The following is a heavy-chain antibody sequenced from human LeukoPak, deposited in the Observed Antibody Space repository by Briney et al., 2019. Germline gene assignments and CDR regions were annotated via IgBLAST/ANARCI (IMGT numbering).Heavy chain of an antibody. CDR3: AKDKTSLVRGVMLQ. CDR1: GFTFSSFG. CDR2: ISYDGSNE. J-gene: IGHJ4*02. V-gene: IGHV3-30*18. D-gene: IGHD3-10*01. Sequence: PGQSLRLSCAASGFTFSSFGMHWVRQAPGKGLEWVAVISYDGSNEYYADSVEGRFTISRDNSKKTLYLQMNRLRPEDTAVYYCAKDKTSLVRGVMLQWGQGTLVTVSS.